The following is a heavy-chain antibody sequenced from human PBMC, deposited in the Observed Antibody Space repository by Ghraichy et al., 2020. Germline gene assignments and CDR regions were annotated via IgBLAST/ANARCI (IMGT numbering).Heavy chain of an antibody. CDR1: GDSVSSSSYY. CDR2: IYYSGST. V-gene: IGHV4-39*01. Sequence: SETLSLTCTVSGDSVSSSSYYWGWIRQPPGKGLEWIGSIYYSGSTYYNPSLRGRVTISIDTSKNQFSLKLSSVTAADTAVYYCARLPVALDTTYSDYWGQGTLVTVSS. CDR3: ARLPVALDTTYSDY. J-gene: IGHJ4*02. D-gene: IGHD5-18*01.